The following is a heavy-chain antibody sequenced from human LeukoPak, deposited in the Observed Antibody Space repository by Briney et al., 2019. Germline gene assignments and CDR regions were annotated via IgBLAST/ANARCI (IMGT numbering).Heavy chain of an antibody. CDR3: ARQEGLNYYFDF. V-gene: IGHV5-51*01. J-gene: IGHJ4*02. CDR2: IYPGDSDT. CDR1: GYIFTSDW. D-gene: IGHD3-10*01. Sequence: GESLKISCKVSGYIFTSDWIVWVRQLPGKGLEWMGIIYPGDSDTRYSPSFQGQVTISADKSISTAYLQWSSLRASDTAMYFRARQEGLNYYFDFLGQGTLVTVSS.